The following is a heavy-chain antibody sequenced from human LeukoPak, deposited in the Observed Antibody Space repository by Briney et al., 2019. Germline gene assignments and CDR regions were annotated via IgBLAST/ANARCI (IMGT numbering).Heavy chain of an antibody. CDR1: GGSISSSSHY. J-gene: IGHJ4*02. D-gene: IGHD3-16*02. CDR3: ARTSGFGGTYLYYFDT. V-gene: IGHV4-39*07. Sequence: PSETLSLTCTVSGGSISSSSHYWGWIRQPPGKGLEWIGSIYYSGSTYYNPSLKGRVTMSVDRSKNQFSLNLASLTAADTATYYCARTSGFGGTYLYYFDTWGQGIHVIVS. CDR2: IYYSGST.